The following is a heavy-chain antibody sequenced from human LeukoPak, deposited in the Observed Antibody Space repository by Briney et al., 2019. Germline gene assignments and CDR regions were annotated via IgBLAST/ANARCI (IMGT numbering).Heavy chain of an antibody. CDR3: ARGTWDGDRTFDI. CDR2: ISGTSSII. D-gene: IGHD5-24*01. V-gene: IGHV3-48*02. CDR1: GFTSSSYS. J-gene: IGHJ3*02. Sequence: GGSLRLSCAASGFTSSSYSMNWVRQAPGKGLEWISYISGTSSIIYYTPSVKGRFTISRDNGKSSLYLQMNGLRDDDTAVYFCARGTWDGDRTFDIWGQGAMVTVSS.